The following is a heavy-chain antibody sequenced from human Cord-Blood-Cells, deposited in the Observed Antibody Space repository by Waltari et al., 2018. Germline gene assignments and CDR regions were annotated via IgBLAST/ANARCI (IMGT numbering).Heavy chain of an antibody. CDR1: GFPLSRYA. J-gene: IGHJ4*02. CDR3: AKEVADDYDY. Sequence: EVQLVESGGGLVQPGGSLRLSCAASGFPLSRYAILWVRQAPGKGLEWVSAISGSGGSTYYADSVKGRFTISRDNSKNTLYLQMNSLRAEDTAVYYCAKEVADDYDYWGQGTLVTVSS. CDR2: ISGSGGST. V-gene: IGHV3-23*04.